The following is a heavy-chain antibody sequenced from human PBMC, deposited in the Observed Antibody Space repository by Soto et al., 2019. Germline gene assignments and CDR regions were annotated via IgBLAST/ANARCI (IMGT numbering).Heavy chain of an antibody. D-gene: IGHD5-18*01. CDR2: IIPIFGTA. CDR1: GGTFSSYA. J-gene: IGHJ6*02. CDR3: ARVPKFGYSYGLGGGYYYYGMDV. Sequence: QVQLVQSGAEVKKPGSSVKVSCKASGGTFSSYAISWVRQAPGQGLEWMGGIIPIFGTANYAQKFQGRVTITADESTSTAYMELSSLRSEDTAVYYCARVPKFGYSYGLGGGYYYYGMDVWGQGTTVTVSS. V-gene: IGHV1-69*01.